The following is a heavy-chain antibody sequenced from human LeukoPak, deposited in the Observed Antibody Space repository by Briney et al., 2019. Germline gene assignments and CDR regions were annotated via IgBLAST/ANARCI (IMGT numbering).Heavy chain of an antibody. CDR2: IYHGGST. CDR1: GASITTGAYY. D-gene: IGHD3-10*01. CDR3: ARINYYGSGLDL. Sequence: SETLSLTCTVSGASITTGAYYWTYIGQSPGKDLEWIGYIYHGGSTYYNPSLKSRVTISIDRPKNQFSLRLTSVTAADTAVYYCARINYYGSGLDLWGQGALVTVSS. J-gene: IGHJ5*02. V-gene: IGHV4-30-2*06.